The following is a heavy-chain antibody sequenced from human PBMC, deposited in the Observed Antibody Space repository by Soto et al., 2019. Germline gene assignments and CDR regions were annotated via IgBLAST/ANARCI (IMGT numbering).Heavy chain of an antibody. J-gene: IGHJ4*02. CDR2: VFHGGST. CDR3: ARDRLNFGVPFDT. Sequence: QVQLQASGPGLVKPSGTLSLTCDVFGASITSSNWWSWVRQSPGGGLGWIGEVFHGGSTNYNPSLKSRVTVSVDNSKNQFSLILTSLPAADAGDYYFARDRLNFGVPFDTWGQGIRVTVSS. D-gene: IGHD2-8*01. CDR1: GASITSSNW. V-gene: IGHV4-4*02.